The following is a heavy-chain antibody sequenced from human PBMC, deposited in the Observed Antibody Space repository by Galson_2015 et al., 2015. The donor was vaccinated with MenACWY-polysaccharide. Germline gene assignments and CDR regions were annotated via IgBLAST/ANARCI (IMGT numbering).Heavy chain of an antibody. CDR3: AKGLIASRADAFDV. CDR1: GLSFSSYA. Sequence: SLRLSCAASGLSFSSYAMHWVRQAPGKGPEWVAVISFDGSDEHHAVSVKGRFTISRDNSKNTVSLQMSGLRAEDTAVYYCAKGLIASRADAFDVWGQGTMVTVSS. J-gene: IGHJ3*01. V-gene: IGHV3-30*18. CDR2: ISFDGSDE. D-gene: IGHD2-21*01.